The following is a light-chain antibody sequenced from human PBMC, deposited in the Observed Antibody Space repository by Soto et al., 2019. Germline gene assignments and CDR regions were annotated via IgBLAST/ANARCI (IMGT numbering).Light chain of an antibody. V-gene: IGKV3-11*01. CDR1: QSVSNC. Sequence: IVLTQYPGTLSLSPGERATLSCRASQSVSNCLSWYQQKPGLSPRLLMYETSRRDTGIPARFSGSGSGTDFTLTISSLEPEDVEVYYCQQRNNWRDTFGQGTRLDIK. CDR2: ETS. CDR3: QQRNNWRDT. J-gene: IGKJ5*01.